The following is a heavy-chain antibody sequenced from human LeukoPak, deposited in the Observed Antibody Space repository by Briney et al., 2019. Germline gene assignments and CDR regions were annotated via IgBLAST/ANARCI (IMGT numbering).Heavy chain of an antibody. J-gene: IGHJ5*02. CDR1: GFTFSTYW. CDR3: ANLAAAAGNDWFDP. CDR2: IRPDGSEK. D-gene: IGHD6-13*01. V-gene: IGHV3-7*01. Sequence: GGSLRLSCAASGFTFSTYWMSWVRQAPGKGLEWVANIRPDGSEKDYVDSVKGRLTISRDNAKNSLFLQMNSLRGADTAVYYCANLAAAAGNDWFDPWGQGPLVTVS.